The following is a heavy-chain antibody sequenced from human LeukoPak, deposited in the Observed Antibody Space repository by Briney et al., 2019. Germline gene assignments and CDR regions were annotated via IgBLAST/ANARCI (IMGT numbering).Heavy chain of an antibody. V-gene: IGHV1-2*06. D-gene: IGHD3-10*01. CDR2: INPNSGGT. CDR1: GYTFTGYY. Sequence: ASVKVSCKASGYTFTGYYMRWVRQAPGQGLEWMGRINPNSGGTNYAQKFQGRVTMTRDTSISTAYMELSRLRSDDTAVYYCARDGIWFGELPFDYWGQGTLVTVSS. J-gene: IGHJ4*02. CDR3: ARDGIWFGELPFDY.